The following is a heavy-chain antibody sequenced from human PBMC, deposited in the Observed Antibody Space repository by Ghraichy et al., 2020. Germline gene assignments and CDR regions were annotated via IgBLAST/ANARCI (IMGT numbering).Heavy chain of an antibody. CDR3: ARVMGIVSFGVVTVPDY. D-gene: IGHD3-3*01. Sequence: GGSLRLFCAASGFTFNTYWMTWVRQAPGKGLEWVANIKQDGSEKYYVDSVKGRFTISRDNAENSLYLQMNSLRPEDTAVYYCARVMGIVSFGVVTVPDYWGQGTLVTVSS. CDR1: GFTFNTYW. CDR2: IKQDGSEK. J-gene: IGHJ4*02. V-gene: IGHV3-7*01.